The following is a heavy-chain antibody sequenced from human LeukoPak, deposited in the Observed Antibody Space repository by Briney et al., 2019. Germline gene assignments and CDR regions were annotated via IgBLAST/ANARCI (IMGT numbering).Heavy chain of an antibody. Sequence: ASVKVSCKASGGTFSSYAISWVRQAPGQGLEWMGRIIPILGIANYAQKFQGRVTITADKSTSTAYMELSSLRSEDTAVYYCAKAITIFGAVIDNWGQGTLVTVSS. V-gene: IGHV1-69*04. CDR2: IIPILGIA. D-gene: IGHD3-3*01. CDR3: AKAITIFGAVIDN. CDR1: GGTFSSYA. J-gene: IGHJ4*02.